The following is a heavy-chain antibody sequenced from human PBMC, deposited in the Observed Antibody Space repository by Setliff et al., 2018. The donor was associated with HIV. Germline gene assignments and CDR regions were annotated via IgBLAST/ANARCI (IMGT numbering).Heavy chain of an antibody. CDR2: IYYSGST. CDR1: GGSVSSGSYY. D-gene: IGHD6-25*01. Sequence: SETLSLTCTVSGGSVSSGSYYWSWIRQPPGKGLEWIGYIYYSGSTKHNPSLKSRVTMSLETSKNQFSLQLTSVTAADTAVYYCARYSPRGYTLTGPYWGQGTLVTVSS. J-gene: IGHJ4*02. CDR3: ARYSPRGYTLTGPY. V-gene: IGHV4-61*01.